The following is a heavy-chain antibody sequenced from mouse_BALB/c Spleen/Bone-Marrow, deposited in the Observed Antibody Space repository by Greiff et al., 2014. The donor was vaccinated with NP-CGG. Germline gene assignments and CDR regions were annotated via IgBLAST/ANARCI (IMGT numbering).Heavy chain of an antibody. CDR3: ARDNGTYRWYFDV. CDR1: GFTFSSYA. D-gene: IGHD2-1*01. CDR2: ISSGGSYT. Sequence: EVKLVESGGGLVKPGGSLKLSCAASGFTFSSYAMSWVRQSPEKRLEWVAEISSGGSYTYYSDTVTGRFTISRDNVKNTLYLEMSSLRSEDTAMYHGARDNGTYRWYFDVWGAGTTVTVSS. J-gene: IGHJ1*01. V-gene: IGHV5-9-4*01.